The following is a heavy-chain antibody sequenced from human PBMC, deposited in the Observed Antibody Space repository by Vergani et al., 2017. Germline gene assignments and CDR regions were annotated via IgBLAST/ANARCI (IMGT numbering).Heavy chain of an antibody. D-gene: IGHD3-3*01. CDR2: ISSSSSTI. CDR3: ARDPGYDFWSGYYRFDC. J-gene: IGHJ4*02. V-gene: IGHV3-48*01. CDR1: GFTFSSYS. Sequence: EVQLVESGGGLVQPGGSLRLSCAASGFTFSSYSMNWVRQAPGKGLEWVSYISSSSSTIYYADSVKGRFTISRDNAKNSLYLQMNSLRAEDTAVYYCARDPGYDFWSGYYRFDCWGQALLVTVSS.